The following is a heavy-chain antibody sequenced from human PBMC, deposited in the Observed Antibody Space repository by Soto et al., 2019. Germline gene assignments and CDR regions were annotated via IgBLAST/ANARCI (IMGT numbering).Heavy chain of an antibody. CDR3: ARVGIMITFGRSVDY. D-gene: IGHD3-16*01. J-gene: IGHJ4*02. Sequence: VTVSHMHSVCSLTRQGFFLVRLAPRQELEWMGWISAYNGNTNYAQKLQGRVTMTTDTSTSTAYMELRSLRSDDTAVYYCARVGIMITFGRSVDYWGQGTLVTVSS. V-gene: IGHV1-18*01. CDR1: VCSLTRQG. CDR2: ISAYNGNT.